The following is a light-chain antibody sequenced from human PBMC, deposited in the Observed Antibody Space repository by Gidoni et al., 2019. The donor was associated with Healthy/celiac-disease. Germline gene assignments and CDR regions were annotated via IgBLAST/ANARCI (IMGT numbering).Light chain of an antibody. V-gene: IGKV1-9*01. CDR3: KERYT. J-gene: IGKJ2*01. CDR1: QGISSY. Sequence: DIQLTQSPSFLSASVGDRVTITCWASQGISSYLSWYQQKPGKAPKLLIYAASTLQSGVPSRFGGSGTGKEFTLKIGSLQAEDFANYYCKERYTFGQGTKLEIK. CDR2: AAS.